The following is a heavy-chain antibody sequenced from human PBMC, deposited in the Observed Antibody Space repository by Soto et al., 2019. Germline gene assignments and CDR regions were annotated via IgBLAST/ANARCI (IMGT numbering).Heavy chain of an antibody. CDR1: GFTFSTYA. J-gene: IGHJ3*02. V-gene: IGHV3-30-3*01. CDR2: ITSDGSKK. D-gene: IGHD6-13*01. CDR3: ARTVASAGPDAFDI. Sequence: QVQLVESGGGVVQPGTSLIISCVGSGFTFSTYAMHWVRQAPGKGLQWVSVITSDGSKKYSADSVKGRFIISRDNYKNTLYLQMNTLRTKDTAVYYCARTVASAGPDAFDIWGQGTVLTVSS.